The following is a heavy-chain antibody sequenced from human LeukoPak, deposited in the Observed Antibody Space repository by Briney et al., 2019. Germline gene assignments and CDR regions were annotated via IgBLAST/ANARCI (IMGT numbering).Heavy chain of an antibody. CDR2: INPSSGGT. V-gene: IGHV1-2*02. CDR3: ARAPYSPGAFDI. Sequence: GASVKVSCKASGYTFIAYYMHWVRQAPGQGLEWMGWINPSSGGTNYAQKFQGRVTMTRDTSISTAYMELSRLRSDDTAVYYCARAPYSPGAFDIWGQGTMVTVSS. J-gene: IGHJ3*02. CDR1: GYTFIAYY. D-gene: IGHD2-15*01.